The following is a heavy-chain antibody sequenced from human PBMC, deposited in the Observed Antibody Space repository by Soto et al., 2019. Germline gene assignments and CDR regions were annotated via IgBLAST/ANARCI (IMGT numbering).Heavy chain of an antibody. CDR3: ARERMIAAPAKTYYYYYCMDV. D-gene: IGHD6-6*01. CDR1: GYTFTSYG. J-gene: IGHJ6*03. Sequence: QVQLVQSGAEVKKPGASVKVSCKASGYTFTSYGISWGRQAPGQGLEWMGWISAYNGNTNYAQKLQGRVTMTTDTSKSTAYMEMRSLRSDDTAVYYCARERMIAAPAKTYYYYYCMDVWGKGTTVTVSS. CDR2: ISAYNGNT. V-gene: IGHV1-18*01.